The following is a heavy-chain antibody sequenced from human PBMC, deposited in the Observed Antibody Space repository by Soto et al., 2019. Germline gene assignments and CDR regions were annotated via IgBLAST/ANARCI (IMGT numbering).Heavy chain of an antibody. J-gene: IGHJ4*02. CDR2: INHSGST. D-gene: IGHD2-8*02. V-gene: IGHV4-34*01. CDR1: GGSFRGYY. CDR3: ARDKITGFFDY. Sequence: PSETLSLTCAVYGGSFRGYYWTWIRQPPGTGLEWIGEINHSGSTHCNPSLKSRVTISVDTSKNQLSLKLTSVTAADTAVYYCARDKITGFFDYWGQGTLVTVSS.